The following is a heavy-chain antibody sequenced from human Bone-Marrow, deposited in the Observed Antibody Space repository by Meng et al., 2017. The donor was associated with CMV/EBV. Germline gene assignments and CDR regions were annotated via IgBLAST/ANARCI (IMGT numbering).Heavy chain of an antibody. V-gene: IGHV3-9*03. J-gene: IGHJ6*02. Sequence: SLKISCAASGFTFDDYAMHWVRQAPGKGLEWVSGISWNSGSMVYADSVKGRFIISRDNAKNSLYMQMNSLRAEDMALYYCAKDISSSYYYYGMDVWGQGTTVTVLL. CDR2: ISWNSGSM. CDR1: GFTFDDYA. CDR3: AKDISSSYYYYGMDV.